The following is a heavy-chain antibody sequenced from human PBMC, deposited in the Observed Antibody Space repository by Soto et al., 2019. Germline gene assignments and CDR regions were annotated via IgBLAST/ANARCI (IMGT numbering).Heavy chain of an antibody. J-gene: IGHJ5*02. CDR2: ISSSSSYI. Sequence: EVQLVESGGGLVKPGGSLRLSCAASGFTFSSYSMNWVRQAPGKGLEWVSSISSSSSYIYYADSVKGRFTISRDNAKNSRYRQMNSLRAEGTAVYYCARDGGAGSRYWFDPWGQGTLVTVSS. CDR3: ARDGGAGSRYWFDP. D-gene: IGHD3-10*01. V-gene: IGHV3-21*01. CDR1: GFTFSSYS.